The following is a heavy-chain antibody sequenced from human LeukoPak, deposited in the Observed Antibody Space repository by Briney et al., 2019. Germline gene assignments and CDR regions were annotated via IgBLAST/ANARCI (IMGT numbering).Heavy chain of an antibody. Sequence: PSETLSLTCTVSGDSISSGLYSWGWIRQPPGEGLEWIGNIYHNGDTYYTPSLRSRVTISVDTSENQFSLSLRSVTAADTAVYYCARLWSHSKTEDYWGQGTVVTVSS. D-gene: IGHD3-16*01. V-gene: IGHV4-39*01. CDR1: GDSISSGLYS. J-gene: IGHJ4*02. CDR3: ARLWSHSKTEDY. CDR2: IYHNGDT.